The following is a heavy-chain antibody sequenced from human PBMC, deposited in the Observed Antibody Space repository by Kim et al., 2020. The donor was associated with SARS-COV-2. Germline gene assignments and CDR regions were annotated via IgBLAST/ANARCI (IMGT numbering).Heavy chain of an antibody. Sequence: GGSLRLSCAASGFTFSSYAMSWVRQAPGKGLEWVSAISGSGGSTYYADSVKGRFTISRENSKNTLYLQMNSLRAEDTAVYYCAKDSSSWKERDWFDPWGQGTLVTVSS. D-gene: IGHD6-13*01. CDR2: ISGSGGST. J-gene: IGHJ5*02. CDR1: GFTFSSYA. V-gene: IGHV3-23*01. CDR3: AKDSSSWKERDWFDP.